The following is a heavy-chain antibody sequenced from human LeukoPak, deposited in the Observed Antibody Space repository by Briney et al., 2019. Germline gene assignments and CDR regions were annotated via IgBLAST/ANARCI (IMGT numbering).Heavy chain of an antibody. CDR3: ARGLEIAVAFFDY. CDR1: GGSISIYS. V-gene: IGHV4-59*01. CDR2: IYYSGGT. J-gene: IGHJ4*02. D-gene: IGHD6-19*01. Sequence: SETLSLTCTVSGGSISIYSWSWNRQPPGKGLEWIGYIYYSGGTNYNTSLKSRVTISVDTSKNQFSLKLSSVAAADTAVYYCARGLEIAVAFFDYWGQGTLVTVSS.